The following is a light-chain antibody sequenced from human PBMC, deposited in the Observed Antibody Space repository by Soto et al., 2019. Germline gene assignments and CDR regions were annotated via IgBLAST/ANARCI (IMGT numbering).Light chain of an antibody. J-gene: IGKJ4*01. CDR3: QQYNSYPLT. V-gene: IGKV1-5*03. Sequence: DIQMTQSPSTLSASVGERVTITCRASQSISSWLAWYQQKPGKAPKLLIYKASSLESGVPSRFSGSGSGTEFTLSISSLQPDDFATYYCQQYNSYPLTFGGGTNVEIK. CDR1: QSISSW. CDR2: KAS.